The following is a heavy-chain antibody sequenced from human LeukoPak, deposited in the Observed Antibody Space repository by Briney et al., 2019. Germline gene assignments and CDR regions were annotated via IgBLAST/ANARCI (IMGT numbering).Heavy chain of an antibody. CDR1: RFTFSSYA. Sequence: GGSLRLSCAASRFTFSSYAMSWVRQAPGKGLEWVSAISGSGGSTYYADSVKGRFTISRDNSKNTLYLQMNSLRAEDTAVYYCARMWLRFLESVHWFYPWGPETQVTVSS. CDR3: ARMWLRFLESVHWFYP. D-gene: IGHD3-3*01. V-gene: IGHV3-23*01. CDR2: ISGSGGST. J-gene: IGHJ5*02.